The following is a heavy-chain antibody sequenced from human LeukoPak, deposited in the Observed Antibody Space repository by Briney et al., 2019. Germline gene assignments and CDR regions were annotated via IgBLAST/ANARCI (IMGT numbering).Heavy chain of an antibody. J-gene: IGHJ4*02. CDR3: ARATSGGPNALDY. CDR2: IYYSGST. CDR1: GGSVSSGSYY. V-gene: IGHV4-61*01. Sequence: SETLSLTCTVSGGSVSSGSYYWSWIRQPPGKGLEWIGYIYYSGSTNYDPSLKSRVTISVDTSKNQFSLKLSSVTAADTAVYYCARATSGGPNALDYWGQGTLVTVSS. D-gene: IGHD2-8*02.